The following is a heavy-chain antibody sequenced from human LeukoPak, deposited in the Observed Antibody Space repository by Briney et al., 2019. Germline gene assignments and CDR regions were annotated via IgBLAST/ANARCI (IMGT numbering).Heavy chain of an antibody. Sequence: SETLSLTCAVYGGSFSGYYWSWIRQPPGKGLDWIGEINHSGSTNYNPSLKSRVTISVDTSKNQFSLKLSSVTAADTAVYYCARGEGDYDMSWGYMDVWGKGTTVTVSS. CDR2: INHSGST. D-gene: IGHD3-9*01. CDR1: GGSFSGYY. CDR3: ARGEGDYDMSWGYMDV. V-gene: IGHV4-34*01. J-gene: IGHJ6*03.